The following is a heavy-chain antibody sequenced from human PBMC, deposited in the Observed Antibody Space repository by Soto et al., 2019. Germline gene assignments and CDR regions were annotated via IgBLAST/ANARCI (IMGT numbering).Heavy chain of an antibody. J-gene: IGHJ5*02. CDR1: GGSMSNYY. CDR3: ARGYRPAWGAPSARVYWFDH. D-gene: IGHD1-1*01. V-gene: IGHV4-59*01. Sequence: TDTLSLTCTVSGGSMSNYYWSWIRQSPGKGLEWIGYIYYIGSTNYNPSLKSRVTMSVDTSRHQLSLNLPSVTAADTAVYYCARGYRPAWGAPSARVYWFDHWGQGTLAYDSS. CDR2: IYYIGST.